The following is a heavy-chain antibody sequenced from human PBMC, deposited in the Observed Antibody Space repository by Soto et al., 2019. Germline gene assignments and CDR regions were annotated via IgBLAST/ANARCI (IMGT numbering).Heavy chain of an antibody. D-gene: IGHD3-22*01. Sequence: GGSLRLSCAASGFTFSSYGMHWVRQAPGKGLEWVAVISYDGSNKYYADSVKGRFTISRDNSKHTLYLQMNSLRAEDTAVYYCAKGRYDSSGYYGFDPWGQGTLVTVSS. CDR2: ISYDGSNK. CDR1: GFTFSSYG. V-gene: IGHV3-30*18. J-gene: IGHJ5*02. CDR3: AKGRYDSSGYYGFDP.